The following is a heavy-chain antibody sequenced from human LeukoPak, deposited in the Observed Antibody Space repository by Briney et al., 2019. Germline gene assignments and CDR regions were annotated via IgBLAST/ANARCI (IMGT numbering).Heavy chain of an antibody. D-gene: IGHD6-13*01. V-gene: IGHV1-69*13. Sequence: GASVKVSCKASGGTFSNYAISWVRQAPGQGLEWMGGIIPIFGTANYAQKFQGRVTITADESTSTAYMELSSLRSEDTAVYYCARRWGGSSSWYWNWFDPWGQGTLVTVSS. J-gene: IGHJ5*02. CDR2: IIPIFGTA. CDR3: ARRWGGSSSWYWNWFDP. CDR1: GGTFSNYA.